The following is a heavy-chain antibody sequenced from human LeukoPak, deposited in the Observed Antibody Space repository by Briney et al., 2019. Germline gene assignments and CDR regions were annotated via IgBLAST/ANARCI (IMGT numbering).Heavy chain of an antibody. V-gene: IGHV4-34*01. CDR2: IYYSGST. CDR1: VGSFSGYH. Sequence: SETQSLTCAVYVGSFSGYHWSWIRQAPGKGLEWIGSIYYSGSTYYNPSLKSRVTISVDTSKNQFSLKLSSVTAADTAVYYCARVRRGATIHDYWGQGTLVTVSS. D-gene: IGHD1-26*01. CDR3: ARVRRGATIHDY. J-gene: IGHJ4*02.